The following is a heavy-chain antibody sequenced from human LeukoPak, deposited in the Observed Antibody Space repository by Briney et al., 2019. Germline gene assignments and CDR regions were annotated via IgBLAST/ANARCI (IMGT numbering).Heavy chain of an antibody. D-gene: IGHD2-15*01. CDR1: GYSFTSYW. CDR2: IYPGDSDT. V-gene: IGHV5-51*01. J-gene: IGHJ4*02. Sequence: GESLKISCKGSGYSFTSYWIGWVRQMPGKGLEWMGIIYPGDSDTRYSPSFQGQVTISAVKSISTAYLQWSSLKASDTAMYYCARRLGYCSGGSCHFDYWGQGTLVTVSS. CDR3: ARRLGYCSGGSCHFDY.